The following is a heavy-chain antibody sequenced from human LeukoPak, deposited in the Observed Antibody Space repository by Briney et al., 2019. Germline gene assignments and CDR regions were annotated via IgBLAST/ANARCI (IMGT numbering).Heavy chain of an antibody. Sequence: GGSLRLSCAASGFTFSSYGMHWVRQAPGKGLEWVAFIRYDGSNKYYADSVKGRFTISRDNAKNSLYLQMNSLRAEDTAVYYCARDQSYYDSSGFPAFDIWGQGTMVTVSS. CDR1: GFTFSSYG. V-gene: IGHV3-30*02. D-gene: IGHD3-22*01. CDR3: ARDQSYYDSSGFPAFDI. J-gene: IGHJ3*02. CDR2: IRYDGSNK.